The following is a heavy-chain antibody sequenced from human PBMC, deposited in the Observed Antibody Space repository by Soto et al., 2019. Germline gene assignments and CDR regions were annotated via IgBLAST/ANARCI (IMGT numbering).Heavy chain of an antibody. D-gene: IGHD4-17*01. CDR2: INLRGGTT. CDR3: ARGPDDSDVPRWDY. CDR1: EYNFNQYS. J-gene: IGHJ4*02. Sequence: QVQLMQSGAEVRKPGASVRLSCETSEYNFNQYSIHWERQAPGQGLGWMGIINLRGGTTEYAHRFRGRVTVTGDTSTSTAYMELRSLRSEDTAIYFCARGPDDSDVPRWDYWGQGTLVTVSS. V-gene: IGHV1-46*02.